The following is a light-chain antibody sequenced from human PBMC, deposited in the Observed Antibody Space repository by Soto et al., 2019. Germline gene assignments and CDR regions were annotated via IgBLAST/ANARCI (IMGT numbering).Light chain of an antibody. Sequence: IQLTQSPSSLSASVGDRVTISCRASQGISNFFARYQQKPGKAPKLLVYGASTLQSGVPSRFSGSGSGTDFTLTISSLQPEDFATDYCQQLNSFPIPFGPGTKVDIK. CDR3: QQLNSFPIP. V-gene: IGKV1-9*01. J-gene: IGKJ3*01. CDR2: GAS. CDR1: QGISNF.